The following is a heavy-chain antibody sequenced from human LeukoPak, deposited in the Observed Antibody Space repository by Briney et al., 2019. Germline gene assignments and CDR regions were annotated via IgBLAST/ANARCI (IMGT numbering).Heavy chain of an antibody. V-gene: IGHV3-23*01. CDR3: ATPPSDSFDL. D-gene: IGHD3-22*01. Sequence: GGSLRLSCAASGFTFTTYAMSWVRQAPGKGLEWVSHIGSSGGDINYADSVKGRFTISRDNSQSTLYLQMSRLRAEDTALYYCATPPSDSFDLWGQGTMVTVSS. CDR2: IGSSGGDI. CDR1: GFTFTTYA. J-gene: IGHJ3*01.